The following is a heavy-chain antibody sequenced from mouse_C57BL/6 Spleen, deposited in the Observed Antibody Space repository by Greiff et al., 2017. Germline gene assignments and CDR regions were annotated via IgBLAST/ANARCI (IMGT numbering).Heavy chain of an antibody. Sequence: EVQLQESGGGLVQPKGSLKLSCAASGFTFNTYAMHWVRQAPGQGLEWVARIRSKSSNYATYYADSVKDRFTISRDDSQSMLYLQMNNLKTEDTAMYYCVRDLTTVVSMDYWGQGTSVTVSS. D-gene: IGHD1-1*01. CDR3: VRDLTTVVSMDY. CDR2: IRSKSSNYAT. CDR1: GFTFNTYA. J-gene: IGHJ4*01. V-gene: IGHV10-3*01.